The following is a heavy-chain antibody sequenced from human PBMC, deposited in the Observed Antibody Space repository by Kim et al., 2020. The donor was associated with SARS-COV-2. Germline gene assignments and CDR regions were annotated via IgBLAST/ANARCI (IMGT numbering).Heavy chain of an antibody. Sequence: SETLSLTCTVSGGSISSYYWSWIRQPPGKGLEWIGYIYYSGSTNYNPSLKSRVTISVDTSKNQFSLKLSSVTAADTAVYYCARVVSGSYSYYYYYGMDVWGQGTTVTVSS. CDR2: IYYSGST. V-gene: IGHV4-59*01. CDR3: ARVVSGSYSYYYYYGMDV. J-gene: IGHJ6*02. CDR1: GGSISSYY. D-gene: IGHD1-26*01.